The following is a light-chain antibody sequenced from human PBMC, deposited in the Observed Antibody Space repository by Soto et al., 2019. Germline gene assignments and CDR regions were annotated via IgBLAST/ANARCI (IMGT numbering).Light chain of an antibody. CDR2: GAS. V-gene: IGKV3-15*01. CDR3: QQYNNWLRT. Sequence: EIVMTQSPATLSVSPGERANLSCRASQSVSSNLAWYQQKPGQAPRLLIYGASTRATGIPGRFSGSGSGTEFTLTISSLQSEDFAVYYCQQYNNWLRTFGQGTKVDIK. CDR1: QSVSSN. J-gene: IGKJ1*01.